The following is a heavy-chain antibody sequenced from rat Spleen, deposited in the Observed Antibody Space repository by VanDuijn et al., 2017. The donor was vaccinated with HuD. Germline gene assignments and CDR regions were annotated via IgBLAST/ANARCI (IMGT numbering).Heavy chain of an antibody. CDR3: ARQRRVGY. CDR1: GFTFSDYY. J-gene: IGHJ2*01. D-gene: IGHD1-11*01. V-gene: IGHV5-22*01. CDR2: ISYEGSST. Sequence: EVQLVESGGGLVQPGRSMKLSCAASGFTFSDYYMAWVRQAPKKGLEWVASISYEGSSTYYGDSVKGRFTISRDNAKSTLYLQMNSLRSEDTATYYCARQRRVGYWGQGVMVTVSS.